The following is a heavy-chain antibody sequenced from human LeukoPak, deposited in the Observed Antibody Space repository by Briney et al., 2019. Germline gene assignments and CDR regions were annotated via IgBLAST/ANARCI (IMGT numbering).Heavy chain of an antibody. D-gene: IGHD3-10*01. CDR2: ISWNSGTI. CDR1: GFIFDDYA. CDR3: TKGGGSGIKYYGMTS. V-gene: IGHV3-9*01. J-gene: IGHJ6*02. Sequence: GGSLRLSCTVSGFIFDDYAMHWVRRAPGKGLECVSSISWNSGTIVYADSVKGRFTISRDNAKNSLYLQMNSLRPDDTAFYYCTKGGGSGIKYYGMTSGAEGPRSPSP.